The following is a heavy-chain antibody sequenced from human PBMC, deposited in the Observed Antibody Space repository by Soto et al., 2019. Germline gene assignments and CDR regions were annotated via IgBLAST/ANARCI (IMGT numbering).Heavy chain of an antibody. CDR1: GGSISNYY. V-gene: IGHV4-59*01. Sequence: QVQLQESGPGLVKPSETLSLTCTVSGGSISNYYWSWIRQPPGKGLEWIGYIYYSGSTNYNPSLKSRVTISVDTSKNQFPLNLSSVTAADTAVYYCARSYSSGWYYWYFDLWGRGTLVTVSS. J-gene: IGHJ2*01. D-gene: IGHD6-19*01. CDR2: IYYSGST. CDR3: ARSYSSGWYYWYFDL.